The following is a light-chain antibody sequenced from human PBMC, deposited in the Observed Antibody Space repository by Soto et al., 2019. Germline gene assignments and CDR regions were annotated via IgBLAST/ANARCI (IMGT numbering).Light chain of an antibody. Sequence: EIVMTQSPATLSVSPGEGATLSCRASQSVRSDLAWYQHKPGLAPRLLIYGVSTRATGIPVRFSGSGSGTEFTLSISSLQSEDSAIYYCQHYNNLPLTFGGGTKVAIK. CDR1: QSVRSD. CDR3: QHYNNLPLT. J-gene: IGKJ4*01. CDR2: GVS. V-gene: IGKV3-15*01.